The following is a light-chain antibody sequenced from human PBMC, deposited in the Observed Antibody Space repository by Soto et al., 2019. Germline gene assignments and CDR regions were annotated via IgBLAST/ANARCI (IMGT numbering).Light chain of an antibody. CDR3: QTWDTGIRVL. CDR2: VNSDGTH. J-gene: IGLJ2*01. CDR1: SGHSNYP. Sequence: QSVLSQSPSASASLGASVKLTCTLSSGHSNYPIAWHQQQPEKGPRYLMKVNSDGTHRKGDGIPDRFSGSSSGAERYLTISSLQSEDEADYFCQTWDTGIRVLFGGGTKLTVL. V-gene: IGLV4-69*01.